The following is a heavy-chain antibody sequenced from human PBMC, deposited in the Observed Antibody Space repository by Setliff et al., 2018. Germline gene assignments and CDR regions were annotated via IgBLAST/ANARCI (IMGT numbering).Heavy chain of an antibody. CDR2: ISSSSSYI. V-gene: IGHV3-21*01. CDR1: GFTFSSYS. Sequence: GGSLRLSCAASGFTFSSYSMNWVRQAPGKGLEWVSSISSSSSYIYYADSVKGRFTISRDNAKNSLDLQMNSLRAEDTAVYYCARVASAPYGSGSDYIRALDYWGQGTLVTVSS. D-gene: IGHD3-10*01. J-gene: IGHJ4*02. CDR3: ARVASAPYGSGSDYIRALDY.